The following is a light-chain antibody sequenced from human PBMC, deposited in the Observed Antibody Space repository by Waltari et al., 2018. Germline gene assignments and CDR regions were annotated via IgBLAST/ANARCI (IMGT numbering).Light chain of an antibody. CDR1: QSISNW. V-gene: IGKV1-5*03. CDR3: QQYNSYSLLT. J-gene: IGKJ4*01. CDR2: KAS. Sequence: DIQMTQSPSTLSASVGDRVTITCRASQSISNWLDWYQQKPGKAPKLLIYKASTVESGVPPRFSASGSGTEFTLTISSLQPDDFATYYCQQYNSYSLLTFGGGTKVEIK.